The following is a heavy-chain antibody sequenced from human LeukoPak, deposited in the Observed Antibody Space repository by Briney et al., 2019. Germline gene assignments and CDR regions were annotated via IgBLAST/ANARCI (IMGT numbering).Heavy chain of an antibody. J-gene: IGHJ4*02. CDR3: ARDPPVIAARAGFDY. V-gene: IGHV3-11*01. CDR2: ISSSGSTI. CDR1: GFTFSDYY. Sequence: GGSLRLSCAASGFTFSDYYMSWIRQAPGKGLEWVSYISSSGSTIYYADSVKGRFTISRDNAKNSLYLQMNSLRAEDTAVYYCARDPPVIAARAGFDYWGQGTLVTVSS. D-gene: IGHD6-6*01.